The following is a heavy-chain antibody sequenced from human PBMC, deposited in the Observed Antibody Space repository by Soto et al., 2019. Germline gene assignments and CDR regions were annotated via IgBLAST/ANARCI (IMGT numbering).Heavy chain of an antibody. V-gene: IGHV4-31*11. CDR2: IYYSGNT. D-gene: IGHD3-16*01. Sequence: QVQLQESGPGLVKPSQTLSLTCAVSGASFSRGGYYWSWIRQHPGKGLEWIGYIYYSGNTSYNPSLKSRVMISLDTSKNQLSLKLTCVTAADTAVYYCAREGALGNFEFWGQGTLVTVSS. J-gene: IGHJ4*02. CDR1: GASFSRGGYY. CDR3: AREGALGNFEF.